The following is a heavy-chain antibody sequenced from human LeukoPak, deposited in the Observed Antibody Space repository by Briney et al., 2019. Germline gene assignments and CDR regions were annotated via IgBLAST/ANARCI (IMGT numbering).Heavy chain of an antibody. Sequence: SETLSLTCTVYGGSFSGYYWSWIRQPPGKGLEWIGEINHSGSTNYNPSLKSRVTMSVDTSKNQFSLKLSSVTAVDTAVYFCARLDIVVVPASIPAVGFDPWGQGTLVTVSS. CDR3: ARLDIVVVPASIPAVGFDP. J-gene: IGHJ5*02. D-gene: IGHD2-2*01. V-gene: IGHV4-34*01. CDR2: INHSGST. CDR1: GGSFSGYY.